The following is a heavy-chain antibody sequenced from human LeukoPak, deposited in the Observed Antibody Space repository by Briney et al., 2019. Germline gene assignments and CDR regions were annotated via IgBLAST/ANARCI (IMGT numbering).Heavy chain of an antibody. CDR3: ARGAPYYYGSGSYTRYFQH. Sequence: SETLSLTCAVYGGSFSGYYWSWLRQPPGKGLEGRGEINHSGSTNYNPSLKSRVTISVDTSKNQFSLKLSSVTAADTAVYYCARGAPYYYGSGSYTRYFQHWGQGTLVTVSS. D-gene: IGHD3-10*01. CDR1: GGSFSGYY. V-gene: IGHV4-34*01. J-gene: IGHJ1*01. CDR2: INHSGST.